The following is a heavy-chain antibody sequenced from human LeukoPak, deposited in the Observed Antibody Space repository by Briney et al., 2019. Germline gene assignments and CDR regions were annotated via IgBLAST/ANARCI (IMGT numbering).Heavy chain of an antibody. CDR1: GFTFSSYS. Sequence: GGSLRLSCAASGFTFSSYSMNWVRQAPGKRLEWVSYISSSSSTIFYADSVKGRFTISRDNAENSLYLQMNSLRAEDTAVYYCARRFGAARDDYMDVWGKGTTVTVSS. J-gene: IGHJ6*03. V-gene: IGHV3-48*01. D-gene: IGHD3-16*01. CDR3: ARRFGAARDDYMDV. CDR2: ISSSSSTI.